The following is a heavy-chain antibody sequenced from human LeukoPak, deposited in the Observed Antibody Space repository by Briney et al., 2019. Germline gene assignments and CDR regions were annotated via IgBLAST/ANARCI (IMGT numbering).Heavy chain of an antibody. CDR1: GYTFTSYG. D-gene: IGHD3/OR15-3a*01. J-gene: IGHJ5*02. CDR3: ARRVRTGYYWFDP. Sequence: GASVKVSCKASGYTFTSYGISWVRQAPGQGLEWMGWISAYNGNTNYAQKFQGRVTITADESTSTAYMELSSLRSEDTAVYYCARRVRTGYYWFDPWGQGTLVTVSS. CDR2: ISAYNGNT. V-gene: IGHV1-18*01.